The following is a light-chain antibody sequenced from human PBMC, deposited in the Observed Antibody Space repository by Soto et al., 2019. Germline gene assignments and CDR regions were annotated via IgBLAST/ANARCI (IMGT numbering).Light chain of an antibody. Sequence: EIVLTQSPATLPLSPGERASLSRRASQSVTNYLAWYQQKPGQPPRLLIYDASTRATGIPVRFSGSGSRTDFTLTISSVEPEDVAVYYCLQRSNWPYTFGQGTKLEIK. CDR2: DAS. CDR3: LQRSNWPYT. V-gene: IGKV3-11*01. J-gene: IGKJ2*01. CDR1: QSVTNY.